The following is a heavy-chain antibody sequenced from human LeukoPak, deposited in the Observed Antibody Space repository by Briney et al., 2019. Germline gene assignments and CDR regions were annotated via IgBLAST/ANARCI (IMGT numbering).Heavy chain of an antibody. D-gene: IGHD4-4*01. CDR1: GYTFTGYY. V-gene: IGHV1-2*02. CDR2: INPNSGGT. J-gene: IGHJ6*02. CDR3: ARDHSRATAIYYYYGMDG. Sequence: ASVKVSCKASGYTFTGYYMHWVRQAPGQGLEWMGWINPNSGGTNYAQKFQGRVTMTRDTSISTAYMDLSRLRSDDTAVYYCARDHSRATAIYYYYGMDGWGQGTTVTVSS.